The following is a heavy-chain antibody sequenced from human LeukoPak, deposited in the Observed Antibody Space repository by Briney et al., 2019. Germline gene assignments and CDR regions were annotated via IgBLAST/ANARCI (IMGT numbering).Heavy chain of an antibody. D-gene: IGHD3-10*01. CDR1: GYFFTSYW. V-gene: IGHV5-51*01. CDR3: ARSYGSGSYGGAFDI. CDR2: IYPGDSDT. J-gene: IGHJ3*02. Sequence: GESLRISCKGSGYFFTSYWIAWVRQMPGKGLEWMGIIYPGDSDTRYSPSFQGQVTMSADKSISTAHLQWSSLKASDTAMYYCARSYGSGSYGGAFDIWGQGTMVTVSS.